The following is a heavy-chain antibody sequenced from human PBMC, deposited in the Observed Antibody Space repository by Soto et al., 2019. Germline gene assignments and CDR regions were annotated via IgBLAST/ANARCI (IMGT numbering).Heavy chain of an antibody. Sequence: SETLSLTCVVSGGSLISYYWSWIRQPPGKGLEWIGYIYYSGSTNYNPSLKSRVTISVDTSKNQFSLKLSSVTAADTAVYYCARATYGDYVGYFDPWGQGIQVTVSS. J-gene: IGHJ5*02. V-gene: IGHV4-59*01. CDR3: ARATYGDYVGYFDP. CDR2: IYYSGST. D-gene: IGHD4-17*01. CDR1: GGSLISYY.